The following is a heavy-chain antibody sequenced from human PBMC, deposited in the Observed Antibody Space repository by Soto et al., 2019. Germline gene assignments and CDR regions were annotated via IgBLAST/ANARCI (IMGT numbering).Heavy chain of an antibody. V-gene: IGHV3-30*03. CDR2: ISYDGTDE. CDR3: TMTTVTTWGY. D-gene: IGHD4-17*01. J-gene: IGHJ4*02. CDR1: GFSFSSYG. Sequence: GGSLRLSCAASGFSFSSYGMHWVRQAPGKGLEWVAMISYDGTDEYYADSVKGRFTISRDNSKNAVYLQMNSLKTEDTAVYYCTMTTVTTWGYWGQGTLVTVSS.